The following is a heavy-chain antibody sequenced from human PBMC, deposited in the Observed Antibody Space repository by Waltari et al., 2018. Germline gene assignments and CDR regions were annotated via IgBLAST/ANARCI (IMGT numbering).Heavy chain of an antibody. CDR2: INHSGST. J-gene: IGHJ1*01. Sequence: QVQLQQWGAGLLKPSETLSLTCAVYGGSFSGYYWSWIRQPPGKGLEWIGEINHSGSTNYNPSLKSRVTISVDTSKNQFSLKLSSVTAADTAVYYCARTECRYDFWSGYYIEYFQHWGQGTLVTVSS. D-gene: IGHD3-3*01. V-gene: IGHV4-34*01. CDR1: GGSFSGYY. CDR3: ARTECRYDFWSGYYIEYFQH.